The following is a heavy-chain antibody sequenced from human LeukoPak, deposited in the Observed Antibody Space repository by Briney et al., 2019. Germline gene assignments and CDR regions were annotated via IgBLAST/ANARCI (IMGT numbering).Heavy chain of an antibody. Sequence: SETLSLTCTVSGGSICSYYWSWIRQPPGKGLEWIGYIYYSGSTNYNTSLKSRVTISVDTSKNQFSLKLSSVTAADTAVYYCARKGYSYGSYFDLWGRGTLVTVSS. CDR3: ARKGYSYGSYFDL. CDR1: GGSICSYY. V-gene: IGHV4-59*01. CDR2: IYYSGST. J-gene: IGHJ2*01. D-gene: IGHD5-18*01.